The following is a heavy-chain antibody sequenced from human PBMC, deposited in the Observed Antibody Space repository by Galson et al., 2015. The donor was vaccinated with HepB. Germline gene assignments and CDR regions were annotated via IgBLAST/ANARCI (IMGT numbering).Heavy chain of an antibody. Sequence: SLRLSCAASGFTFSSYPMHWVRQAPGKGLEWVAVISYDGSKKYYADSVKGRFTISRDNSKNTLYVRMNSLRDEDTAMYYCARDFREFVPLYYFDYWGQGTLVTVSS. V-gene: IGHV3-30-3*01. CDR2: ISYDGSKK. CDR3: ARDFREFVPLYYFDY. J-gene: IGHJ4*02. D-gene: IGHD3-10*01. CDR1: GFTFSSYP.